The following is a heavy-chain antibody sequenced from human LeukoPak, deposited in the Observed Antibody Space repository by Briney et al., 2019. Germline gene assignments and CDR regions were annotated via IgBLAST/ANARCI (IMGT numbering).Heavy chain of an antibody. CDR1: GFTFSSYW. Sequence: PGGSLRFSCAASGFTFSSYWMSWVRQAPGKGLEWVANIKQDGSEKYYVDSVKGRFTISRDNAKNSLYLQMNSLRAEDTAVYYCARESGGYYYYYYMDVWGKGTTVTVSS. CDR3: ARESGGYYYYYYMDV. CDR2: IKQDGSEK. V-gene: IGHV3-7*01. J-gene: IGHJ6*03.